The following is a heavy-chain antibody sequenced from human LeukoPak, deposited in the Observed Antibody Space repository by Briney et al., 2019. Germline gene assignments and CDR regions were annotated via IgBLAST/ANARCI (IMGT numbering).Heavy chain of an antibody. CDR1: GYTFTGYY. CDR2: INPNSGGT. J-gene: IGHJ4*02. CDR3: ARFRGQGYQLPSYYFDY. V-gene: IGHV1-2*02. D-gene: IGHD2-2*01. Sequence: ASVKVSCKASGYTFTGYYMHWVRQAPGQGLEWMGWINPNSGGTNYAQKFQGRVTMTRDTSISTAYMELSRLRSDDTAVYYCARFRGQGYQLPSYYFDYWGQGTLVTVSS.